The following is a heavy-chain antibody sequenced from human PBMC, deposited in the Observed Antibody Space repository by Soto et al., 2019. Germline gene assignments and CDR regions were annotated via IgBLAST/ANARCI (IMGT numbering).Heavy chain of an antibody. V-gene: IGHV1-3*01. D-gene: IGHD2-15*01. Sequence: QVQLVQSGAEVKKPGASVKVSCKASGYTFTSYALHWVRQAPGQRLEWMGWINAGNGNTKYSQKFQGRVTITKDTSATTAYMELSSLRSEDTAVYYCARDLGGWPDYWGQGTLVTVSS. CDR2: INAGNGNT. CDR3: ARDLGGWPDY. J-gene: IGHJ4*02. CDR1: GYTFTSYA.